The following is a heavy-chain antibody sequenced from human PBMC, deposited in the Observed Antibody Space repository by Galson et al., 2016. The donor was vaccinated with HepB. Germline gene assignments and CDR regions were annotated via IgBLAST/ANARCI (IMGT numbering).Heavy chain of an antibody. J-gene: IGHJ3*02. Sequence: SLRLSCAASGFTVSSSYINWVRQAPGKGLEWISYISGGGTTIHYADSVKGRFTISRDDAKNSLYLQMNSLRDEDTAVYYCASGVVVIVKSDAFDIWGQGTTVKVSS. CDR2: ISGGGTTI. D-gene: IGHD2-21*01. CDR1: GFTVSSSY. V-gene: IGHV3-48*02. CDR3: ASGVVVIVKSDAFDI.